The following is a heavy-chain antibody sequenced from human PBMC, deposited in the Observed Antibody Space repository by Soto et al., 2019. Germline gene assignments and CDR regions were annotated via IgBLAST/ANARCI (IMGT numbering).Heavy chain of an antibody. D-gene: IGHD2-15*01. J-gene: IGHJ3*02. CDR2: INHSGST. Sequence: SETLSLTCAVYGGSFSGYYWSWIRQPPGKGLEWIGEINHSGSTNYNPSLKSRVTISVDTSKNQFSLKLSSVTAADTAVYYCARRDCSGGSCYSTYSSGWQKWSHAFDIWGQGTMVTVSS. V-gene: IGHV4-34*01. CDR1: GGSFSGYY. CDR3: ARRDCSGGSCYSTYSSGWQKWSHAFDI.